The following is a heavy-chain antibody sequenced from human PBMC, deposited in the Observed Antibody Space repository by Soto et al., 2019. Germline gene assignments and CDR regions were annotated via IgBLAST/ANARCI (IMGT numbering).Heavy chain of an antibody. CDR1: GFMFSRYT. D-gene: IGHD4-17*01. J-gene: IGHJ3*02. CDR3: ARGDPDYADAFDI. CDR2: IRSRTNYI. V-gene: IGHV3-21*01. Sequence: GGSLRLSCAASGFMFSRYTVNWVRQAPGKGLEWVSSIRSRTNYIYYADSVKGRFTISRDNAKNSLDLEMNSLRAEDTAVYYCARGDPDYADAFDIWGQGTMVTVSS.